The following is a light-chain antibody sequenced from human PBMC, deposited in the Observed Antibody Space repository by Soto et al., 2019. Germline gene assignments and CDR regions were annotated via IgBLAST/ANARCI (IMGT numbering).Light chain of an antibody. J-gene: IGKJ1*01. CDR1: QSINDW. CDR3: QQYNTYSRT. V-gene: IGKV1-5*03. Sequence: DIQMTQSHSTLSASVGDRVTITCRASQSINDWLAWYQQKPGKAPNLLLYKASTLESGVPSRFSGIGSGTEVARTISSLQPDDVATYYCQQYNTYSRTFGQGTKVEFK. CDR2: KAS.